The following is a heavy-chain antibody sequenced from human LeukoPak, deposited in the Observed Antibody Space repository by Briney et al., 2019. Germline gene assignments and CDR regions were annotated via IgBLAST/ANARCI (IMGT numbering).Heavy chain of an antibody. V-gene: IGHV1-69*04. CDR3: ARTYSNSYDSGGAL. D-gene: IGHD3-22*01. CDR2: IIPILGIA. J-gene: IGHJ4*02. CDR1: GGTFSSYA. Sequence: ASVKVSCKASGGTFSSYAISWVRQAPGQGLEWMGRIIPILGIANYAQKFQGRVTITADKSTSTAYMELSSLRSEDTAVYYCARTYSNSYDSGGALWGQGTLVTVSS.